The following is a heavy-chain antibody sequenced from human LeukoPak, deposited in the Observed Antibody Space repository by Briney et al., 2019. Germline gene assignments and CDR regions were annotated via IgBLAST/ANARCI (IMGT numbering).Heavy chain of an antibody. D-gene: IGHD6-13*01. CDR1: GYTFTSYD. J-gene: IGHJ6*02. Sequence: ASVKVSCKASGYTFTSYDINWVRQATGQGLEWMGWMNPNSGNTGYAQKFQGRVTMTRNTSISTAYMELSSLRSEDTAVYYCARGRVHASIAADGTRFDGMDVWGQGTTATVSS. CDR3: ARGRVHASIAADGTRFDGMDV. CDR2: MNPNSGNT. V-gene: IGHV1-8*01.